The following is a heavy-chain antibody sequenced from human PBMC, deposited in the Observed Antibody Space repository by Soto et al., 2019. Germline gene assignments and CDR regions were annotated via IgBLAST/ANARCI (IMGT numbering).Heavy chain of an antibody. V-gene: IGHV5-51*01. J-gene: IGHJ6*02. CDR2: IYPGDSDT. Sequence: PGESLKISCKGSGYSFTSYWIGWVRQMPGKGLEWMGIIYPGDSDTRYSPSLQGQVTISADKSISTAYLQWSSLKASDTAMYYCARGRDGYNYYYYGMDVWGQGTTVTVSS. D-gene: IGHD5-12*01. CDR1: GYSFTSYW. CDR3: ARGRDGYNYYYYGMDV.